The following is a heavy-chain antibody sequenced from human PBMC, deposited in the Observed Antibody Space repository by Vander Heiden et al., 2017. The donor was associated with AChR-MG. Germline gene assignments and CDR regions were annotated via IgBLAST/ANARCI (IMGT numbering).Heavy chain of an antibody. V-gene: IGHV4-30-2*01. Sequence: QLQLQESGSGLVKPSQTLSLTCAVSGGSISSGGYSWSWIRQPPGKGLEWIGYIYRSGSTYYNPSLKSRVTISVDRSKNQFSLKLSSVTAADTAVYYCARAFWSGYSYWYFDLWGRGTLVTVSS. CDR1: GGSISSGGYS. CDR3: ARAFWSGYSYWYFDL. D-gene: IGHD3-3*01. J-gene: IGHJ2*01. CDR2: IYRSGST.